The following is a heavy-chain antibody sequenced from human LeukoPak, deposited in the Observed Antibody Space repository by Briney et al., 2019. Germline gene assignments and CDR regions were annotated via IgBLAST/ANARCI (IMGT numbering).Heavy chain of an antibody. CDR3: ARGAQYYDFWSGYLRE. D-gene: IGHD3-3*01. V-gene: IGHV1-2*02. J-gene: IGHJ4*02. Sequence: ASVKVSCKASGYTFTGYYMHWVRRAPGQGLEWMGWINPNSGGTNYAQKFQGRVTMTRDTSISTAYMELSRLRSDDTAVYYCARGAQYYDFWSGYLREWGQGTLVTVSS. CDR1: GYTFTGYY. CDR2: INPNSGGT.